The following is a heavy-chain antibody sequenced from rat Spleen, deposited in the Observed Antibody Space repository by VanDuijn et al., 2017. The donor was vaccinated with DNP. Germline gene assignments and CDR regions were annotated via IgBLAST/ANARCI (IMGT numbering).Heavy chain of an antibody. Sequence: EVQLVESGGDLVQPGRSLKLSCVASGFTFSSYWMYWIRQAPGKGLEWVASINPDGGNTYYPDSVKGRFTISRANAKSTLYLQMDSLRSEDTATYYCTTVVYNSGYFDYWGQGVMVTVSS. D-gene: IGHD4-3*01. CDR3: TTVVYNSGYFDY. V-gene: IGHV5-58*01. J-gene: IGHJ2*01. CDR1: GFTFSSYW. CDR2: INPDGGNT.